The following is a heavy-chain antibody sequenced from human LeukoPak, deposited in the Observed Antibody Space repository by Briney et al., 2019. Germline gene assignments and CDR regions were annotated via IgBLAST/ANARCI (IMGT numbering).Heavy chain of an antibody. CDR1: GFTVSSNF. CDR3: ARRAGGYSHPYDY. D-gene: IGHD4-23*01. Sequence: GGSLRLSCAASGFTVSSNFLSWVRQAPGKGLEWVSLIYSGGSTDYTDSVKGRFTISRDNSKNTLYLQMNSLRAEDTAVYYCARRAGGYSHPYDYWGQGTLVTVSS. V-gene: IGHV3-53*01. CDR2: IYSGGST. J-gene: IGHJ4*02.